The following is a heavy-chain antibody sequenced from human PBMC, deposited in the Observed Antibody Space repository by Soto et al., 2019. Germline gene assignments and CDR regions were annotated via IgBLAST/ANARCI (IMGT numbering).Heavy chain of an antibody. Sequence: GESLKISCNGSGYSFTSYWIGWVRQMPGKGLEWMGIIYPGDSDTRYSPSFQGQVTISADKSISTAYPQWSSLKASDTAMYYRASSGVVVVAAYDAFDIWGQGTMVTVSS. V-gene: IGHV5-51*01. D-gene: IGHD2-15*01. CDR3: ASSGVVVVAAYDAFDI. CDR2: IYPGDSDT. J-gene: IGHJ3*02. CDR1: GYSFTSYW.